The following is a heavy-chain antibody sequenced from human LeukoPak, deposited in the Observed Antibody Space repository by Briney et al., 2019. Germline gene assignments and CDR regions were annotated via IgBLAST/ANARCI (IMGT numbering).Heavy chain of an antibody. Sequence: SETLSLTCAVYGGSFSGYYWSWVRQPPGKGLEWIGEINHSGSTNYNPSLKSRVTISVDTSKNQFSLKLSSVTAADTAVYYCARGDPRGSGYSQFDYRGQGTLVTVSS. J-gene: IGHJ4*02. CDR3: ARGDPRGSGYSQFDY. CDR1: GGSFSGYY. V-gene: IGHV4-34*01. D-gene: IGHD3-3*01. CDR2: INHSGST.